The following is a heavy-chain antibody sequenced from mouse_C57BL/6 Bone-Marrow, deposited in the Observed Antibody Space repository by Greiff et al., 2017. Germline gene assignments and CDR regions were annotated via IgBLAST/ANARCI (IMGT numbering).Heavy chain of an antibody. CDR1: GYTFTSYW. Sequence: VQLQQSGTVLARPGASVKMSCKTSGYTFTSYWMHWVKQRPGQGLEWIGAIYPGNSDTSYNQKFKGKAKLTAVTSASTAYMELSSLTNEDSAVYYCTRRGYYGNYYYAMDYWGQGTSVTVSS. V-gene: IGHV1-5*01. CDR2: IYPGNSDT. D-gene: IGHD2-1*01. J-gene: IGHJ4*01. CDR3: TRRGYYGNYYYAMDY.